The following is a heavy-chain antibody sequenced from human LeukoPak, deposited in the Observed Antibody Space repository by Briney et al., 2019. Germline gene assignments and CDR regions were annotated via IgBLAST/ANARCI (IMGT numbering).Heavy chain of an antibody. CDR2: INPNSGGT. V-gene: IGHV1-2*02. CDR1: GYTFTGYY. Sequence: ASVKVPCKASGYTFTGYYMHWVRQAPGQGLEWMGWINPNSGGTNYAQKFRGRVTMTRDTSISTAYMELSRLRSDDTAVYYCARVKNTDWLLPDAFDIWGQGTMVTVSS. J-gene: IGHJ3*02. D-gene: IGHD3-9*01. CDR3: ARVKNTDWLLPDAFDI.